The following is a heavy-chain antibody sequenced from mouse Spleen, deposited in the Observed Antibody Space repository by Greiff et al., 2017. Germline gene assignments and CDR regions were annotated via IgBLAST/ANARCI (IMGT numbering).Heavy chain of an antibody. CDR2: ISTYYGDA. V-gene: IGHV1S137*01. Sequence: VQLQQSGAELVRPGVSVKISCKGSGYTFTDYAMHWVKQSHAKSLEWIGVISTYYGDASYNQKFKGKATMTVDKSSSTAYMELARLTSEDSAIYYCAREGYYGNDYFDYWGQGTTLTVSS. CDR3: AREGYYGNDYFDY. D-gene: IGHD2-1*01. CDR1: GYTFTDYA. J-gene: IGHJ2*01.